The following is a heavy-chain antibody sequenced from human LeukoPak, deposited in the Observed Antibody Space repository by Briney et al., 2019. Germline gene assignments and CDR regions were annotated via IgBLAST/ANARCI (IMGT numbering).Heavy chain of an antibody. CDR1: GFTFSSYA. CDR2: VNSDGTST. V-gene: IGHV3-74*01. Sequence: GGSLRLSCAASGFTFSSYAMSWVRQAPGKGLEWVSRVNSDGTSTNYADSVKGRFTVSRDNAKNTLYLQMNSLRVEDTAVYYCARDLFGAYCGGTCPTPDYWGQGTLVSVSS. D-gene: IGHD2-21*01. CDR3: ARDLFGAYCGGTCPTPDY. J-gene: IGHJ4*02.